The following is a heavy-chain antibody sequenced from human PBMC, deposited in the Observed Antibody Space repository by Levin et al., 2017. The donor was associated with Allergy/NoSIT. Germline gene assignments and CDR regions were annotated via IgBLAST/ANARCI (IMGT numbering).Heavy chain of an antibody. D-gene: IGHD3-10*01. CDR1: GGSFSGYY. CDR3: ARGRMDYYGSGSYYKNNWFDP. CDR2: INHSGST. Sequence: GSLRLSCAVYGGSFSGYYWSWIRQPPGKGLEWIGEINHSGSTNYNPSLKSRVTISVDTSKNQFSLKLSSVTAADTAVYYCARGRMDYYGSGSYYKNNWFDPWGQGTLVTVSS. J-gene: IGHJ5*02. V-gene: IGHV4-34*01.